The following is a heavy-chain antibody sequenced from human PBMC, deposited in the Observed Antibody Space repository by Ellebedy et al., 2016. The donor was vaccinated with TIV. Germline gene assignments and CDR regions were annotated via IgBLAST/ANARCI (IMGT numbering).Heavy chain of an antibody. V-gene: IGHV3-30*18. CDR2: ISYDGGNK. Sequence: GESLKISCAASGFTFSSFGMHWVRQAPGKGLEWVAVISYDGGNKYYADSEKGRFTISRDNSKNTLYLQMNSLRAEDTAVYYCAEDRHSGNIDYWGQGTLVTVSS. D-gene: IGHD1-26*01. J-gene: IGHJ4*02. CDR1: GFTFSSFG. CDR3: AEDRHSGNIDY.